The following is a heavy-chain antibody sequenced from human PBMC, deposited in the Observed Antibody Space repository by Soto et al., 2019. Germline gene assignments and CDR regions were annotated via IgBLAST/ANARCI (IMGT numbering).Heavy chain of an antibody. J-gene: IGHJ3*01. D-gene: IGHD3-22*01. V-gene: IGHV3-53*01. CDR2: IYSSGST. Sequence: EVQLVESGGGLIQPGGSLRLSCAASGFTFTGNDMNWVRQAPGKGLEWVSLIYSSGSTYYADSVKGRFTISRDNSKNTLYLQMSSLRAEETAVYYCATRPLLPGAPWGQGTMVSVSS. CDR1: GFTFTGND. CDR3: ATRPLLPGAP.